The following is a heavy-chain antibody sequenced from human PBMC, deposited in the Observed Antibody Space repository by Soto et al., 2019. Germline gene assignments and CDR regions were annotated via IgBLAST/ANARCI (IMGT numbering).Heavy chain of an antibody. CDR2: ISGSGGST. CDR1: GFTFSSYA. V-gene: IGHV3-23*01. Sequence: SGGSLRLSCAASGFTFSSYAMSWVRQAPGKGLEWVSAISGSGGSTYYADTVKGRFTISRDNSKNTLYLQMNSLRAEDTAVYYCAKEGCSSTSCYRLYGMDVWGQGTTVTVSS. CDR3: AKEGCSSTSCYRLYGMDV. J-gene: IGHJ6*02. D-gene: IGHD2-2*02.